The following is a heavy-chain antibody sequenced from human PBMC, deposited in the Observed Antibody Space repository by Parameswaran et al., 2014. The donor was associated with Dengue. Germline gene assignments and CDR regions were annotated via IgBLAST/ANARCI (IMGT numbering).Heavy chain of an antibody. V-gene: IGHV4-30-2*01. Sequence: RWIRQPPGKGLEWIGYIYHSGSTYYNPSLKSRVTISVDRSKNQFSLKLSSVTAADTAVYYCARGGWFGEFSYLPSFDYWGQGTLVTVSS. CDR2: IYHSGST. D-gene: IGHD3-10*01. CDR3: ARGGWFGEFSYLPSFDY. J-gene: IGHJ4*02.